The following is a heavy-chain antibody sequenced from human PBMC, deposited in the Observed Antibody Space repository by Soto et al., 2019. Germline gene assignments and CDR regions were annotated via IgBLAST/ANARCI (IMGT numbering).Heavy chain of an antibody. CDR2: ITSSDDIT. Sequence: EVQLFESGGGFVESGGALRNACAASGFIFQDYAMSWVRQAPGKGLEWVSTITSSDDITYSADSVRGRVAISRDNSANFLLLLLTDLSVDYTATYYCAKGDSSGSVDHSRGYSTPDHWGLGTLVTVSS. D-gene: IGHD3-3*01. CDR1: GFIFQDYA. V-gene: IGHV3-23*01. CDR3: AKGDSSGSVDHSRGYSTPDH. J-gene: IGHJ5*02.